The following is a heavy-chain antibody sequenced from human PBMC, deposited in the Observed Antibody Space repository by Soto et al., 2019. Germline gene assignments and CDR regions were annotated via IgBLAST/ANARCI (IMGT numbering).Heavy chain of an antibody. V-gene: IGHV3-23*01. CDR1: GFPFSTYA. J-gene: IGHJ4*02. Sequence: QPGGSLRLSCAASGFPFSTYAMIWVRQAPGKGLEWVSVITGSGGSTYYADSVKGRFTISRDTSKNTLFLQMTNMDPVETATYYCAHIGPYYSGSHYFDYWGQGSLVTVSS. D-gene: IGHD3-10*01. CDR2: ITGSGGST. CDR3: AHIGPYYSGSHYFDY.